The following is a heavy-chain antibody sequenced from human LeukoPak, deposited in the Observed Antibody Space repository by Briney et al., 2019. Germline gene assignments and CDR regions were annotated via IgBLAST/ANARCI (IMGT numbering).Heavy chain of an antibody. CDR1: RYTFTSYG. D-gene: IGHD1-26*01. J-gene: IGHJ3*02. CDR2: ISAYNGNT. CDR3: AADAATGGHDAFDI. Sequence: ASVKVSCKASRYTFTSYGISWVRQAPGQGLEWMGWISAYNGNTNYAQKLQGRVTMTTDTSTSTAYMELRSLRSEDTAVYYCAADAATGGHDAFDIWGQETMVTVSS. V-gene: IGHV1-18*01.